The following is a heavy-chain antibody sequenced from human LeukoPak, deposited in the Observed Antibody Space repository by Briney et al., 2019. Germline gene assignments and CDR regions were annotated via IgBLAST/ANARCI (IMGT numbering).Heavy chain of an antibody. CDR1: GFTFSNYW. CDR3: VSGSLQSGYNFDY. D-gene: IGHD3-3*01. CDR2: IKYDGSAT. J-gene: IGHJ4*02. Sequence: GGPLRLSCAASGFTFSNYWMHWIRQVPGKGLVWVSHIKYDGSATNYADSVKGRLTISRDNAKNTLYLQMNSLRAEDTAVYYCVSGSLQSGYNFDYWGQGALVTVSS. V-gene: IGHV3-74*01.